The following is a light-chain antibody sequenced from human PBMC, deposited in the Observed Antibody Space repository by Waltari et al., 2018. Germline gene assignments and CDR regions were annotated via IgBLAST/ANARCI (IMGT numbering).Light chain of an antibody. V-gene: IGLV2-18*02. J-gene: IGLJ1*01. CDR3: NSYKTGSSYV. Sequence: QSALTQPPSVSGSPGQSVTISFTGTSRDVGGYNRVSWYQQPPGTAPKLMIYEVSNRPSGVPDRFSGSKSGNTASLTISGLQAEDEADYYCNSYKTGSSYVFGTGTKVTVL. CDR1: SRDVGGYNR. CDR2: EVS.